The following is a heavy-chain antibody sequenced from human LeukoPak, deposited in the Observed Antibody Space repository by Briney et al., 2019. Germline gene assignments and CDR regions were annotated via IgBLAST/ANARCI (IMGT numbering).Heavy chain of an antibody. D-gene: IGHD1-1*01. CDR3: ARDHRYGGLFDY. V-gene: IGHV3-23*01. Sequence: PGGSLRLSCAASGFTFSSYAMSWVRQAPGKGLEWVSAISGSGGSTYYADSVKGRFTISRDNPKNTLYLQMNSLRAEDTAVYYCARDHRYGGLFDYWGQGTLVAVSS. CDR1: GFTFSSYA. J-gene: IGHJ4*02. CDR2: ISGSGGST.